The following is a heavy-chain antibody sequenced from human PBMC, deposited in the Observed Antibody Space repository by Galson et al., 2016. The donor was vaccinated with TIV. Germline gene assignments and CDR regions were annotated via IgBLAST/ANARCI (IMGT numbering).Heavy chain of an antibody. J-gene: IGHJ4*02. CDR1: GFIFSNYG. Sequence: SLRLSCAASGFIFSNYGMTWVRQPPGEGLEWVSTISATDGSTVYADSVKGRFTISRDNSNNMVFLQLNSLRTEDSGVYYCAKAKFNWNPLDYWGQGTLVTVSS. D-gene: IGHD1-1*01. V-gene: IGHV3-23*01. CDR3: AKAKFNWNPLDY. CDR2: ISATDGST.